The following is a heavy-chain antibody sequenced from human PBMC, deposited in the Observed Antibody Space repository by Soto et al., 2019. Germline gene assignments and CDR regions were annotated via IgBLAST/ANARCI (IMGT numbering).Heavy chain of an antibody. Sequence: PSETLSLICSVSNGSISGFYWTWIRQPPGKILEWIGYIHYSGRTDYNPSLTSRATMSVDTSKNQFSLNLKSITAADTAVYYCVRVGVGIGNHFDSWRRGTLVAVST. CDR3: VRVGVGIGNHFDS. V-gene: IGHV4-59*12. CDR1: NGSISGFY. J-gene: IGHJ4*02. D-gene: IGHD1-26*01. CDR2: IHYSGRT.